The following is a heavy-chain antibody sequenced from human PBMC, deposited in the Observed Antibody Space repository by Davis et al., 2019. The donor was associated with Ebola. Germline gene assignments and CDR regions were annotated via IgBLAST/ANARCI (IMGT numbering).Heavy chain of an antibody. CDR2: ISAYNGNT. Sequence: ASVTVSCKASRYTFTRYGISWVRQAPGQGLEWMGWISAYNGNTNYAQKLQGRVTMTTDTSTSTAYMELRSLRSDDTAVYYWARDGGMVAPTGSVDYWGQGTLVTVSS. J-gene: IGHJ4*02. CDR1: RYTFTRYG. CDR3: ARDGGMVAPTGSVDY. V-gene: IGHV1-18*01. D-gene: IGHD2-15*01.